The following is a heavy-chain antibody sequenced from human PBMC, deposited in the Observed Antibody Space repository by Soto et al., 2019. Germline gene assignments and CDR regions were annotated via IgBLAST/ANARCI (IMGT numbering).Heavy chain of an antibody. D-gene: IGHD3-16*01. CDR1: GGPITTTIR. V-gene: IGHV4-4*02. CDR2: LHHDGTT. J-gene: IGHJ6*02. CDR3: ATQTISYTWGV. Sequence: QVQLQESGPGLVKPSETLSLTCTVSGGPITTTIRWAWVRLPPGKGLEWIGELHHDGTTNYNPSLESRITMSLDKSNNHFSLKLTSVTAADTAIYYCATQTISYTWGVWGRGTTVTVSS.